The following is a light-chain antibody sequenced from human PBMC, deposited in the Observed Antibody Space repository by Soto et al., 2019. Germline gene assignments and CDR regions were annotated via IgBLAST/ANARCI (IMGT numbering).Light chain of an antibody. Sequence: DIQMTQSPSSLSASVGDRVTITCRASQSISSYLNWYQQKPGKAPKLLIYAASSLQSGVPSRFSGSGSGTDFTLTISSLQHEDFATYYCQQSYSSPITFGQGTRLEIK. CDR3: QQSYSSPIT. CDR2: AAS. CDR1: QSISSY. J-gene: IGKJ5*01. V-gene: IGKV1-39*01.